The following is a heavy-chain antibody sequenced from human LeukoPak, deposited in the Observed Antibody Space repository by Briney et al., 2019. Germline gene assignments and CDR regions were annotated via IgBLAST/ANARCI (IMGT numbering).Heavy chain of an antibody. Sequence: SETLSLTCAVYGGSFSGYYWSWIRQPPGKGLEWIGEINHSGSTNYNPSLKSRVTISVDTSKNQFSLKLSSVTAADTAVYYCARDPLFGARYDYWGQGTLVTVSS. J-gene: IGHJ4*02. CDR3: ARDPLFGARYDY. CDR2: INHSGST. D-gene: IGHD3-16*01. CDR1: GGSFSGYY. V-gene: IGHV4-34*01.